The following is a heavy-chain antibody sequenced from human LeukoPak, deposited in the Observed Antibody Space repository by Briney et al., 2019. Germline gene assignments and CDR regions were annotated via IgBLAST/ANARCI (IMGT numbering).Heavy chain of an antibody. D-gene: IGHD5-18*01. Sequence: GESLRLSCAASGFPVGNNYMSWVRQAPGKGLGWVSAISGRGGSTYYAGSVKGRFTISRDHSKNTLYLQMNSLRAEDTAVYYCAKGEGYSYGYSVYWGQGTLVTVSS. V-gene: IGHV3-23*01. CDR1: GFPVGNNY. J-gene: IGHJ4*02. CDR3: AKGEGYSYGYSVY. CDR2: ISGRGGST.